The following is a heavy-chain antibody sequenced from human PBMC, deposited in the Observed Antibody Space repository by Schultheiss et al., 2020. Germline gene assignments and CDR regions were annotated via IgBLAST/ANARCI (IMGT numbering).Heavy chain of an antibody. Sequence: GGSLRLSCGASGFSVSSNYMSWVRQAPGKGLEWVANIKQDGSEKYYVDSVKGRFTISRDNAKNSLYLQMNSLRAEDTAVYYCARDISSGDDYAPNYYYGMDVWGQGTTVTVAS. D-gene: IGHD5-12*01. CDR3: ARDISSGDDYAPNYYYGMDV. J-gene: IGHJ6*02. CDR1: GFSVSSNY. V-gene: IGHV3-7*01. CDR2: IKQDGSEK.